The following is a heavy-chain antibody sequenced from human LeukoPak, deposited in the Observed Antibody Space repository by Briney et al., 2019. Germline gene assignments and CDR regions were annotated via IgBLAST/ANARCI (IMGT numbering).Heavy chain of an antibody. V-gene: IGHV3-48*01. D-gene: IGHD3-3*01. J-gene: IGHJ4*02. Sequence: GGSLRLSCAASGFTFSSYSMNWVRQAPGKGLEWVSYISSSSSTIYYADSVKGRFTISRDNAKNSLYLQMNSLRAEDTAVYYCASGITIFGVVYFDYWGQGTLVTVSS. CDR2: ISSSSSTI. CDR1: GFTFSSYS. CDR3: ASGITIFGVVYFDY.